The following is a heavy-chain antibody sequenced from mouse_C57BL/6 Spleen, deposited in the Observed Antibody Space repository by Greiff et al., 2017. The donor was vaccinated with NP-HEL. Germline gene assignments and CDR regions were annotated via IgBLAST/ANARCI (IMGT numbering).Heavy chain of an antibody. D-gene: IGHD1-1*01. CDR1: GFTFSDYG. CDR3: ARLRDYYGSSFYYAMDY. V-gene: IGHV5-17*01. J-gene: IGHJ4*01. Sequence: EVNVVESGGGLVKPGGSLKLSCAASGFTFSDYGMHWVRQAPEKGLEWVAYISSGSSTIYYADTVKGRFTISRDNAKNTLFLQMTSLRSEDTAMYYCARLRDYYGSSFYYAMDYWGQGTSVTVSS. CDR2: ISSGSSTI.